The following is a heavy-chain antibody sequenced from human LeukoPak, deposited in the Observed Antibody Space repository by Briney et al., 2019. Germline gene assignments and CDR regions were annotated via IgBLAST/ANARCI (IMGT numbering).Heavy chain of an antibody. J-gene: IGHJ4*02. CDR3: ARDNPYYDSSGYYFFDY. Sequence: ASAKVSCKASGYTFTSYGISWMRQAPGQGLEWMGWISAYNGNTNYAQKLQGRVTMTTDTSTSTAYMELRSLRSDDTAVYYCARDNPYYDSSGYYFFDYWGQGTLVTVSS. D-gene: IGHD3-22*01. V-gene: IGHV1-18*01. CDR2: ISAYNGNT. CDR1: GYTFTSYG.